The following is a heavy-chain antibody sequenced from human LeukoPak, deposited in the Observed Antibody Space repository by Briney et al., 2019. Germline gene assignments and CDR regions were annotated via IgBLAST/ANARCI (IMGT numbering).Heavy chain of an antibody. Sequence: SETLSLTCTVSGGSISSYYWSWIRQPPGKGLEWIGYIYYSGSTNYNPSLKSRVTISVDTSKNQFSLKLSSVTAADTAVYYCARQTNTIFGVAPLDYWGQGTRVTVSS. V-gene: IGHV4-59*01. CDR2: IYYSGST. CDR3: ARQTNTIFGVAPLDY. CDR1: GGSISSYY. J-gene: IGHJ4*02. D-gene: IGHD3-3*01.